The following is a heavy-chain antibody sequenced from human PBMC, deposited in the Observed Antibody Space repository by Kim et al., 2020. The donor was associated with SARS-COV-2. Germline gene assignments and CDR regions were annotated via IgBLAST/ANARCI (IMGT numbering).Heavy chain of an antibody. CDR3: ATGYSSSSGGDVFDY. V-gene: IGHV4-39*01. D-gene: IGHD6-6*01. J-gene: IGHJ4*02. Sequence: PSLKGRVTISVDTSKNQFSLKLSSVTAADTAVYYCATGYSSSSGGDVFDYWGQGTLVTVSS.